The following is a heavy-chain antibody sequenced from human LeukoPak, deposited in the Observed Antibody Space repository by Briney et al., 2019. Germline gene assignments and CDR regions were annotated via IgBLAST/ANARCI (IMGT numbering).Heavy chain of an antibody. CDR1: GFTFSSYG. Sequence: GGSLRLSCAASGFTFSSYGMHWVRQAPGKGLEWVAFIRYDGSNKYYADSVKGRFTISRDNSKNTLYLQMNGLRAEDTAVYYCAKENSSIAARPPVYWGQGTLVTVSS. CDR3: AKENSSIAARPPVY. D-gene: IGHD6-6*01. V-gene: IGHV3-30*02. CDR2: IRYDGSNK. J-gene: IGHJ4*02.